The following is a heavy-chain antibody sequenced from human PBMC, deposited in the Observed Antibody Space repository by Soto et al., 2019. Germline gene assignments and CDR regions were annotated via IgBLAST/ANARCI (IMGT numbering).Heavy chain of an antibody. CDR1: GFSFNNAW. V-gene: IGHV3-15*05. CDR3: NTDLLDV. Sequence: GGSLRLSCAASGFSFNNAWMSWVRQAPGKGLEWVGRIKSKVDGGTADFAAPVKGRFTISRDDSQKTVYLQMNNLRSEDTAVYYCNTDLLDVSAQGTSVTGSS. CDR2: IKSKVDGGTA. J-gene: IGHJ6*02.